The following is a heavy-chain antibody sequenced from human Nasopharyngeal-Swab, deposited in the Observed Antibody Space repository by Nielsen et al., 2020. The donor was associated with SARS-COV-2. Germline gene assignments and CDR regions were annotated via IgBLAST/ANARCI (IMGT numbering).Heavy chain of an antibody. CDR3: AKGTTYRPEDH. D-gene: IGHD1-14*01. V-gene: IGHV3-7*03. CDR2: IKQDGSEK. J-gene: IGHJ4*02. Sequence: GESLKISCAASGFTFSNYWMCWVRQAPGKGLEWVANIKQDGSEKYYVDSVKGRFTISRDNAKNSLYLQMSSLRAEDTAVYYCAKGTTYRPEDHWGQGTLVTVSS. CDR1: GFTFSNYW.